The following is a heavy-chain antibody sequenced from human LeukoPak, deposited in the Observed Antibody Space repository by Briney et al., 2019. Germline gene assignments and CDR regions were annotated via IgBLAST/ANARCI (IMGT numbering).Heavy chain of an antibody. D-gene: IGHD3-10*01. J-gene: IGHJ5*01. V-gene: IGHV4-31*03. CDR3: ARAQYSYGSGSYFDF. CDR2: VYYGGST. CDR1: GGSVSSGGYY. Sequence: SQTLSLTCTVSGGSVSSGGYYWSWIRQHPGKGLEWIVYVYYGGSTYYNPSLKSRVGMSVDTSKNQFSLKLSSVTVADTAVYYCARAQYSYGSGSYFDFWGQGTLVTVPS.